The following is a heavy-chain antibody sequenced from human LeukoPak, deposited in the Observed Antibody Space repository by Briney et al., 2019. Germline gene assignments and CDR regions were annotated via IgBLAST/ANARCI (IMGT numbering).Heavy chain of an antibody. J-gene: IGHJ4*02. CDR2: IDSSSRYI. Sequence: GGSLRLSCAASGFTFSTYNMDWVRQAPGKGLEWVSFIDSSSRYIYQADSVKGRFTISRDNAKSSVFLQMNSLRAEDTAVYYCARESSWSFDYWGQGTLVTVSS. CDR1: GFTFSTYN. CDR3: ARESSWSFDY. V-gene: IGHV3-21*01. D-gene: IGHD6-13*01.